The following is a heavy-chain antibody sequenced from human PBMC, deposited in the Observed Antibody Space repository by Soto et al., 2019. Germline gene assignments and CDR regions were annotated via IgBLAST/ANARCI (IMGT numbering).Heavy chain of an antibody. CDR2: INVDSTT. J-gene: IGHJ4*02. CDR1: GFTFSNYA. CDR3: AKNYYFDY. V-gene: IGHV3-23*01. Sequence: EEQLLESGGGLVQPGGSLRLSCVVSGFTFSNYAMSWVRQAPGKGLEWVSSINVDSTTYYADSVKGRFTISRDNSKNTLYLQMNSLRAEDTAVYYCAKNYYFDYWGQGTLVTVSS.